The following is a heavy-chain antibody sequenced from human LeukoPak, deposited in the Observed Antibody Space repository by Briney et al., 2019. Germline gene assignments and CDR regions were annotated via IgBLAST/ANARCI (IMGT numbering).Heavy chain of an antibody. D-gene: IGHD3-22*01. J-gene: IGHJ4*02. CDR3: ARDTLGRGYYYDSSGYLFDY. CDR1: GDSVSSNSAA. CDR2: TYYRSKWYN. V-gene: IGHV6-1*01. Sequence: SQTLSLTCAISGDSVSSNSAAWNWIRQSPSRGLEWLGRTYYRSKWYNDYAVSVKSRITINPDTSKNQFSLQLNSVTPEDTAVYYCARDTLGRGYYYDSSGYLFDYWGQGTLVTVSS.